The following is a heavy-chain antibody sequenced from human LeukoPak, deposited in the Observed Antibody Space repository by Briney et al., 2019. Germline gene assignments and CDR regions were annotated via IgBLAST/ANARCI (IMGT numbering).Heavy chain of an antibody. J-gene: IGHJ4*02. CDR3: AKMAGSGLSTSLHSFDD. CDR1: GNSFTHHW. Sequence: GESLKISCKDSGNSFTHHWIAWMRQMLGKGLGWMGIIYPCNSEHIYSQSLQGQVTISADKSISHAYLQWGNLSASNTAGYYGAKMAGSGLSTSLHSFDDWGQGTLVTVSS. D-gene: IGHD2-2*01. CDR2: IYPCNSEH. V-gene: IGHV5-51*01.